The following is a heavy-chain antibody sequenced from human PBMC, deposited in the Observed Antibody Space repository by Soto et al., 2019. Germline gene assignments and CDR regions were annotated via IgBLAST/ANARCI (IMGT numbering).Heavy chain of an antibody. CDR1: GFNLRHPW. CDR3: TTGIYYDILTGYHNVAY. J-gene: IGHJ4*02. V-gene: IGHV3-15*01. D-gene: IGHD3-9*01. CDR2: IKSKTDGGTA. Sequence: VESLRLSCVASGFNLRHPWMTWVRQAAGKGLVWVGRIKSKTDGGTADYAAPVKGRATISRDDSKNTVYLQMNSLKTEDTAVYYCTTGIYYDILTGYHNVAYWGQGALVTVSS.